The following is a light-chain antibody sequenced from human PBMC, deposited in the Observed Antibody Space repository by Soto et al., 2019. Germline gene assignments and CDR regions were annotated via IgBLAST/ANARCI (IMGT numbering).Light chain of an antibody. V-gene: IGLV2-8*01. Sequence: QSVLTQPPSASGSPGQSVTISCTGTSSDVGGYDYVSWYQQHPGKAPKLMIYEVTKRPSWVPDRFSGSKSGNTASLTVSGLQAEDEADYYCSSYAGGTDVVFGGGTKVTVL. CDR3: SSYAGGTDVV. CDR1: SSDVGGYDY. J-gene: IGLJ2*01. CDR2: EVT.